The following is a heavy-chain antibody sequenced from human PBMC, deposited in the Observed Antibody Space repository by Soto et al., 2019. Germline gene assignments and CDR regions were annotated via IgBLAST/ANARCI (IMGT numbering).Heavy chain of an antibody. CDR3: AHIVVAGLGYYFAY. J-gene: IGHJ4*02. CDR1: GFSLSSTRMA. V-gene: IGHV2-5*02. Sequence: QITLKESGPTLVKPTQTLTLTCTFSGFSLSSTRMAVGWIRQPPGKALEWLALIYWDDDKRYSPFLKSRLTITKDTSKNPVVLTMSNMDPVDTARYYCAHIVVAGLGYYFAYWGQGTLVPVSS. CDR2: IYWDDDK. D-gene: IGHD6-19*01.